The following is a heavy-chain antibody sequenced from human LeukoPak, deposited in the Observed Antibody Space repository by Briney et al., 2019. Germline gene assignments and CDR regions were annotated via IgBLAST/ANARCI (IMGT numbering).Heavy chain of an antibody. CDR3: AKVIVVVPAAMPLDAFDI. J-gene: IGHJ3*02. CDR2: ISYDGSNK. CDR1: GFTFSSYG. V-gene: IGHV3-30*18. Sequence: GGSLRLSCAASGFTFSSYGMHWVRQAPGKGLEWVAVISYDGSNKYYADSVKGRFTISRDNSKNTLYLQMNSLRAEDTAVYYCAKVIVVVPAAMPLDAFDIWGQGTMVTVSS. D-gene: IGHD2-2*01.